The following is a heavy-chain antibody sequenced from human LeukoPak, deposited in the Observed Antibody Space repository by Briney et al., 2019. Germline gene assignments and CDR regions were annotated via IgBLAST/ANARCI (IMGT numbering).Heavy chain of an antibody. Sequence: TSETLSLTCTVSGGSISSYYWSWIRQPAGKGLEWIGRIYTSGSTNYNPSLKSRVTMSVGTSNNHFSLRLTSVTAADTALYFCTIFVVADSDAFEIWGQGTMVTVSS. CDR2: IYTSGST. D-gene: IGHD3-3*02. J-gene: IGHJ3*02. V-gene: IGHV4-4*07. CDR1: GGSISSYY. CDR3: TIFVVADSDAFEI.